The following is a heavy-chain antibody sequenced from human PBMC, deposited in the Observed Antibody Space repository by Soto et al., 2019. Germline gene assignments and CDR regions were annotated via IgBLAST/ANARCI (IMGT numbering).Heavy chain of an antibody. V-gene: IGHV1-69*13. CDR3: AKDTGSWLFDY. CDR2: IIPIFVTA. CDR1: GGTFSNYA. Sequence: SVQVSFKASGGTFSNYAIGWVRQAPGQGLELLGGIIPIFVTANYAQKFQGRVTITADESTSTAYMEMSSLRSEDTAVYYCAKDTGSWLFDYWGQGTLVTVS. D-gene: IGHD3-22*01. J-gene: IGHJ4*02.